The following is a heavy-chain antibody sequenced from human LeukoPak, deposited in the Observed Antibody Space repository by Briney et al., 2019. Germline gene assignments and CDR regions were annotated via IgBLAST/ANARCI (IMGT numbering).Heavy chain of an antibody. V-gene: IGHV4-34*01. CDR1: GGSLSGYY. J-gene: IGHJ3*02. CDR2: INHSGST. CDR3: ARTRTYYDSSKGAFDI. Sequence: SETLSLTCAVYGGSLSGYYWNWIRQPPGKGLEWIGEINHSGSTNYIPSLKSRVTISVDTSENQFSLKLSSVTAADTAVYYCARTRTYYDSSKGAFDIRGQGTTVTVSS. D-gene: IGHD3-22*01.